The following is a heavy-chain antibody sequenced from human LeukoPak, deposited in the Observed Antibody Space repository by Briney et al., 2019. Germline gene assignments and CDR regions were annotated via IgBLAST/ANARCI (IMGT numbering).Heavy chain of an antibody. V-gene: IGHV3-33*01. CDR2: IWYDGGNK. CDR1: GFTFSSYG. J-gene: IGHJ4*02. D-gene: IGHD6-19*01. CDR3: ARAGSDYFDY. Sequence: GGSLTLFCAASGFTFSSYGMHWVRQAPGKGLEWVAVIWYDGGNKYYADSVKGRFTISRDNSKNTLYLQMNSLRAEDTAVYYCARAGSDYFDYWGEGTLATVSS.